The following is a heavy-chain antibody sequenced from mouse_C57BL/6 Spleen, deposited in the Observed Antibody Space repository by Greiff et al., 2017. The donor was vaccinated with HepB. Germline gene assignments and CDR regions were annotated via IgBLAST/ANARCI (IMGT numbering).Heavy chain of an antibody. J-gene: IGHJ4*01. V-gene: IGHV1-66*01. CDR1: GYSFTSYY. CDR3: ASPLYYYGSSYGAMDY. CDR2: IYPGSGNT. D-gene: IGHD1-1*01. Sequence: VQLQQSGPELVKPGASVKISCKASGYSFTSYYIHWVKQRPGQGLEWIGWIYPGSGNTKYNEKFKGKATLTADTSSSTAYMQLSSLTSEDSAVYYWASPLYYYGSSYGAMDYWGQGTSVTVSS.